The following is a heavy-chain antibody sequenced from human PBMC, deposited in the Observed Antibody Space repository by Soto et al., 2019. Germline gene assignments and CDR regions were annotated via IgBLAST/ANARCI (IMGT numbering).Heavy chain of an antibody. V-gene: IGHV1-8*01. J-gene: IGHJ4*02. Sequence: QVQLVQSGAEVKKPGASVKVACKASGYTFTSYDIKWVRQATGQGLEWMGWMNPTTGSTGFAQKFQGGVTMISNTSISAAYLVLSSLTSEDTAVYYCARGRLVAGTVDSWGQGTLVTVSS. CDR2: MNPTTGST. D-gene: IGHD1-7*01. CDR1: GYTFTSYD. CDR3: ARGRLVAGTVDS.